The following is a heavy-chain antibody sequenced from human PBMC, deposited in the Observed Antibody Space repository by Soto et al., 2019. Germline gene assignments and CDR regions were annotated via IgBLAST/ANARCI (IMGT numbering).Heavy chain of an antibody. V-gene: IGHV4-59*08. CDR3: ARRYGSAIDY. CDR1: VGSISSYY. Sequence: SETLSLTCTVSVGSISSYYWSWIRQPPGKGLEWIGYMHYSGITSYNPSLKGRVTMSVDTSKNQFSLKLSSVTAADTAVYYCARRYGSAIDYWGQGTLVTVSS. CDR2: MHYSGIT. D-gene: IGHD1-26*01. J-gene: IGHJ4*02.